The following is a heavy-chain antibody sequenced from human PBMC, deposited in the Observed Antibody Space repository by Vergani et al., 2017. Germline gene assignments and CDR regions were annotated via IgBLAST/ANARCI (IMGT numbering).Heavy chain of an antibody. CDR3: AAEAPGRAVAGTGWGGY. CDR1: GFTFTSSA. J-gene: IGHJ4*02. D-gene: IGHD6-19*01. V-gene: IGHV1-58*01. Sequence: HMQLVQSGPEVKKPGTSVKVSCKASGFTFTSSAVQWVRQARGQRLEWIGWIVVGSGNTNYAQKFQERVTITRDMSTSTACMELSSLRSEDTAVYYCAAEAPGRAVAGTGWGGYWGQGTLVTVSS. CDR2: IVVGSGNT.